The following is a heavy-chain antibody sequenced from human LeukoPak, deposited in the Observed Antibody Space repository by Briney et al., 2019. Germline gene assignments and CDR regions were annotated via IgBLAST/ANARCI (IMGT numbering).Heavy chain of an antibody. V-gene: IGHV1-2*02. J-gene: IGHJ5*02. CDR2: INPNSGGT. D-gene: IGHD3-10*01. CDR3: ASFAVVTMVPFDP. CDR1: GYTFTGYY. Sequence: ASVKVSCKASGYTFTGYYMHWVRQAPGQGLEWMGWINPNSGGTNYAQKFQGRVTMTRDTSISTAYMELSRLRSDDTAVYYCASFAVVTMVPFDPWGQGTLVTVSS.